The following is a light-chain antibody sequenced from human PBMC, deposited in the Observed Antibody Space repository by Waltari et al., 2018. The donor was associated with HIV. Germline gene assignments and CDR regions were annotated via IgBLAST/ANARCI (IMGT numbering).Light chain of an antibody. J-gene: IGLJ1*01. CDR2: RNN. V-gene: IGLV1-47*01. CDR1: SSHLGNNY. CDR3: AAWDESLSGNV. Sequence: QSVLTQPPSVSWTPAQRVTISCSGRSSHLGNNYLSWFQQLPGMAPKLLIYRNNYRPSGVPDRFSGSKSGTSASLTISGLRSEDEGDYYCAAWDESLSGNVFGTGTKVPVL.